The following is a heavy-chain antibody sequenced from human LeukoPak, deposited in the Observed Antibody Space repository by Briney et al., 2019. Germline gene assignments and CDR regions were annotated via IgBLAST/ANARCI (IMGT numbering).Heavy chain of an antibody. CDR1: GGTFSSYA. Sequence: ASVKVSCKASGGTFSSYAISWVRQAPGQGLEWMGGIIPIFGTANYAQKFQGRVTITADESTSTAYMELSSLRSEDTAVYYCARDNRGYSGYDGYYWGQGTLVTVSS. CDR3: ARDNRGYSGYDGYY. D-gene: IGHD5-12*01. CDR2: IIPIFGTA. J-gene: IGHJ4*02. V-gene: IGHV1-69*13.